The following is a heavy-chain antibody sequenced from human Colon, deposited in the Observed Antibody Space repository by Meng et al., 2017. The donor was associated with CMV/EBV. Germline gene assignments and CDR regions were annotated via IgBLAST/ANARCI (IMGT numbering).Heavy chain of an antibody. Sequence: GYTFSSYGISWVRQAPGQGLVWMGWISAYNGNTNYAPKLQGRVTMTTDTSTSTAYMELRSLGSDDTAVYYCARDRAVATIVFADFDYWGQGTLVTVSS. D-gene: IGHD5-12*01. V-gene: IGHV1-18*01. J-gene: IGHJ4*02. CDR2: ISAYNGNT. CDR1: GYTFSSYG. CDR3: ARDRAVATIVFADFDY.